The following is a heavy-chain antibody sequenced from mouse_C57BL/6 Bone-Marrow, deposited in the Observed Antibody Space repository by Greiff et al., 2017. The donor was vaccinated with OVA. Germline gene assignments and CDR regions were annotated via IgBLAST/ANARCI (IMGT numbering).Heavy chain of an antibody. CDR2: IDPSDSYT. V-gene: IGHV1-69*01. Sequence: QVQLQQPGAELVMPGASVKLSCKASGYTFTSYWMHWVKQRPGQGLEWIGEIDPSDSYTNYNQKFKGKSTLTVDKSSRTAYMQLSSLTSEDSAVYYCARRGTGTGWYFDVWGTGTTVTVSS. CDR1: GYTFTSYW. J-gene: IGHJ1*03. CDR3: ARRGTGTGWYFDV. D-gene: IGHD4-1*01.